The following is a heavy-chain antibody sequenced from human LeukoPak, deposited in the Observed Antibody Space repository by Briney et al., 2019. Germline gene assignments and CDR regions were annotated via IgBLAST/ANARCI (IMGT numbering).Heavy chain of an antibody. CDR1: GFTFSDYY. CDR3: ARYYYDSSGYSPYYYYYYMDV. D-gene: IGHD3-22*01. Sequence: GGSLRLSCAASGFTFSDYYMSWIRQAPGKGLEWVSAISGSGGSTYYADSVKGRFTISRDNAKNSLYLQMNSLRAEDTAVYYCARYYYDSSGYSPYYYYYYMDVWGKGTTVTVSS. V-gene: IGHV3-11*04. J-gene: IGHJ6*03. CDR2: ISGSGGST.